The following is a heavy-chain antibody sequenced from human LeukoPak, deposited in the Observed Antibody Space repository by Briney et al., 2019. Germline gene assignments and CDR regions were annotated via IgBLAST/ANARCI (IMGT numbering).Heavy chain of an antibody. CDR1: GGTFSSYA. CDR2: IVPIFGTA. V-gene: IGHV1-69*05. D-gene: IGHD3-10*01. J-gene: IGHJ4*02. Sequence: GSSVKVSCKASGGTFSSYAISWVRQAPGQGLEWMGGIVPIFGTANYAQKFQGRVTITTDESTSTAYMELNSLRSEDTAVYYCARDLGDTYGSVGDFDYWGQGTLVTVSS. CDR3: ARDLGDTYGSVGDFDY.